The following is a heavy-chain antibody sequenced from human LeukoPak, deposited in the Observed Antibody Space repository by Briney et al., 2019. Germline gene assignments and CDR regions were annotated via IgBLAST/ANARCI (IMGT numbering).Heavy chain of an antibody. D-gene: IGHD6-13*01. CDR3: ARCMVLSQGWCNWFDP. Sequence: GGSLRLSCAASGFDLTTYAMTWVRQAPAKGLEWVSSIRIGGGGTYYADSVKRRFTISRDNSENTLHLQMNNLRVEDTARYFCARCMVLSQGWCNWFDPWGQGTLVTVSS. V-gene: IGHV3-23*01. CDR2: IRIGGGGT. CDR1: GFDLTTYA. J-gene: IGHJ5*02.